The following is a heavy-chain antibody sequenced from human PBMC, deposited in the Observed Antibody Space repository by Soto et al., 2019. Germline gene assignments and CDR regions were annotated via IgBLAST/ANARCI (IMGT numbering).Heavy chain of an antibody. CDR1: GFNFNIYS. V-gene: IGHV3-48*02. Sequence: HPGGSLRLSCVASGFNFNIYSMNWVRQAPGKGLEWVSYMTSDSKILHYADSVKGRFTISRENAKNSVFLQMNSLRDEDTGVYYCTRGVSYGFDFWGQGTMVTVSS. D-gene: IGHD3-10*01. CDR2: MTSDSKIL. CDR3: TRGVSYGFDF. J-gene: IGHJ3*01.